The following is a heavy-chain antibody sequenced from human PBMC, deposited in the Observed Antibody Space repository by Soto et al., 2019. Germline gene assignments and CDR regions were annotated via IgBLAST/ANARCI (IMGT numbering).Heavy chain of an antibody. CDR3: AKKGYYPSGKINLFDS. D-gene: IGHD3-10*01. CDR1: GYSITSDYY. Sequence: SETLSLTCAVSGYSITSDYYWGWIRQPPGRGLEWIGSIYSGSTYYNPSLKSRVTISVDTSKNQFSLRLTSVTAADTAMYYCAKKGYYPSGKINLFDSWGQGTLVTVSS. CDR2: IYSGST. V-gene: IGHV4-38-2*01. J-gene: IGHJ4*02.